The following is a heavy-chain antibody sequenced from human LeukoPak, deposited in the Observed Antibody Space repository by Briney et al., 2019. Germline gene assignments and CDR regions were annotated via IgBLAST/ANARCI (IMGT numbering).Heavy chain of an antibody. D-gene: IGHD6-19*01. V-gene: IGHV1-46*01. CDR3: ARGGTDSSGWFPFDY. CDR2: INLSGGST. J-gene: IGHJ4*02. CDR1: GYTFTNSF. Sequence: ASVKVSCKASGYTFTNSFMHWVRQAPGHGLEWVGVINLSGGSTTFAQKFQGRITMTRDTSTSTVYMEVMSLRSDDTAVYYCARGGTDSSGWFPFDYWGQGTLVTVPS.